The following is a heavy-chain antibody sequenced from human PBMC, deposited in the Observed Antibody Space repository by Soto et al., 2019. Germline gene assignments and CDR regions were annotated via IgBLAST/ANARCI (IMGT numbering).Heavy chain of an antibody. J-gene: IGHJ5*02. CDR3: ARDYSSSPSNWFDP. D-gene: IGHD6-6*01. Sequence: GGSLRLSCAASGFTFSSYSMNWVRQAPGKGLEWVSSISSSSSYIYYADSVKGRFTISRDNAKNSLYLQMNNLRAEDTAVYYWARDYSSSPSNWFDPCGQGTLVTGSS. CDR1: GFTFSSYS. V-gene: IGHV3-21*01. CDR2: ISSSSSYI.